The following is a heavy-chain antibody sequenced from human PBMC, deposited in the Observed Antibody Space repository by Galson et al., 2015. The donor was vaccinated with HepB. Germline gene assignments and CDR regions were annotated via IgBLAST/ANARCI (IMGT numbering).Heavy chain of an antibody. V-gene: IGHV3-23*01. CDR3: AKGGSVAGTHYYYYGMDV. CDR1: GFTFSSYA. D-gene: IGHD6-19*01. CDR2: ISGSGGST. J-gene: IGHJ6*02. Sequence: SLRLSCAASGFTFSSYAMSWVRQAPGKGLEWVSAISGSGGSTYYADSVKGRFTISRDNSKNTLYLQMNSLRAEDTAVYYCAKGGSVAGTHYYYYGMDVWGQGTTVTVSS.